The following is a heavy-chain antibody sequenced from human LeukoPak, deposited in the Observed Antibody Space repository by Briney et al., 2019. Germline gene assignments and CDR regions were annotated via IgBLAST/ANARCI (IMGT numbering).Heavy chain of an antibody. CDR1: GFTFSSYS. J-gene: IGHJ4*02. CDR3: ARVGSRRTTALDY. D-gene: IGHD4-17*01. V-gene: IGHV3-21*01. CDR2: ISSCSSYI. Sequence: GGSLRLSCAASGFTFSSYSMNWVRQAPGKGLEWVSSISSCSSYIYYADSVKGRFTISRDNAKNSLYLQMNSLRAEDTAVYYCARVGSRRTTALDYWGQGTLVTVSS.